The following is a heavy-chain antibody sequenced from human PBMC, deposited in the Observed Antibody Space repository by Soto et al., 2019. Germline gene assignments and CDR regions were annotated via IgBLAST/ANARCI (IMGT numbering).Heavy chain of an antibody. CDR2: ISGSSGTI. V-gene: IGHV3-48*02. Sequence: PGESLKISCAASGFTFSSHSMNWVRQAPGKGLEWISYISGSSGTIYYADSVKGRFTISRDNAKNSLYLQMSSLRDEDTSVYFCARDRYGDYVLEYWGQGALVTVSS. CDR3: ARDRYGDYVLEY. CDR1: GFTFSSHS. D-gene: IGHD4-17*01. J-gene: IGHJ4*02.